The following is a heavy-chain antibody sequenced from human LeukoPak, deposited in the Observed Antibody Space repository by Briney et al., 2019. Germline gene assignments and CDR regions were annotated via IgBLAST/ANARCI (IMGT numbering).Heavy chain of an antibody. CDR3: ARQDVATSHDAFDI. CDR1: GGSISSYY. V-gene: IGHV4-59*08. CDR2: IYHSGST. Sequence: SETLSLTCTVSGGSISSYYWTWIRQPPGKGLEWIGYIYHSGSTNYNPSLKSRVTISVDKSKNQFSLQLSFVTAADTAVYYCARQDVATSHDAFDIWGQGTMVSVSS. D-gene: IGHD5-12*01. J-gene: IGHJ3*02.